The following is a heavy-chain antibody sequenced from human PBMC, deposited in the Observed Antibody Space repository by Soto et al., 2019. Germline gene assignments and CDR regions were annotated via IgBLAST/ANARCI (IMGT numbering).Heavy chain of an antibody. CDR3: TRQKIQAQKRYNMDV. Sequence: PGESLKISCKGSGYKVSTWQNFSIYWIAWMRQMPGEVLEWMGIIYPGDSDTRYSPSFQGQVTISADKSISTVYLQWISLKASDTAMYFCTRQKIQAQKRYNMDVWGQGTTVTVSS. CDR1: GYKVSTWQNFSIYW. J-gene: IGHJ6*02. V-gene: IGHV5-51*01. D-gene: IGHD1-1*01. CDR2: IYPGDSDT.